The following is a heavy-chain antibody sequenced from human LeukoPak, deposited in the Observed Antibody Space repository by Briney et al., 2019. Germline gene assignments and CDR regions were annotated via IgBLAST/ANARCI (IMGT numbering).Heavy chain of an antibody. CDR3: TRHTYDYGAIDAFDI. V-gene: IGHV3-73*01. CDR2: IRSKANSYAT. CDR1: GFTFSGSA. J-gene: IGHJ3*02. D-gene: IGHD4-17*01. Sequence: HPGGSLRLSCAASGFTFSGSAMHWVRQASGKGLEWVGRIRSKANSYATAYAASVKGRFTISRDDSKNTAYLQMNSLKTEDTAVYYCTRHTYDYGAIDAFDIWGQGTMVTVSS.